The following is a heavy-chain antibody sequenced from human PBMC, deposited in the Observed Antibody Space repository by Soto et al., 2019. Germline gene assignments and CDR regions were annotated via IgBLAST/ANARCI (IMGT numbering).Heavy chain of an antibody. Sequence: SETLSLTCTVSGGSISSYDWSWIRQPPGKGLEWIGYIYYSGSTNYNPSLKSRVTISVDTSKSQFSLKLSSVTAADTAVYYCARRYGDYFDYWGQGTLLTVSS. CDR1: GGSISSYD. CDR2: IYYSGST. V-gene: IGHV4-59*08. D-gene: IGHD4-17*01. J-gene: IGHJ4*02. CDR3: ARRYGDYFDY.